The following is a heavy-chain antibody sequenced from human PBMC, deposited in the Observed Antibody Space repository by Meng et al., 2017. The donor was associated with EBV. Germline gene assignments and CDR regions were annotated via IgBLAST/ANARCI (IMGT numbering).Heavy chain of an antibody. CDR1: GYTFTGYY. Sequence: VELVQSGAGVMNPWDSVKVSCSGSGYTFTGYYRHWVRQAPGQGLEWMGQINPSSGGTNYAQKFQGRVTITRDTSISTAYMELSRLRSDDTAVYYCARVGIAVAGTGDYWGQGTLVTVSS. D-gene: IGHD6-19*01. CDR2: INPSSGGT. CDR3: ARVGIAVAGTGDY. J-gene: IGHJ4*02. V-gene: IGHV1-2*06.